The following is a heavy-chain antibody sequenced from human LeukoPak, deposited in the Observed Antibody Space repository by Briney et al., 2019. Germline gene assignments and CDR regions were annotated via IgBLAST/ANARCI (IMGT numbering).Heavy chain of an antibody. CDR3: AKDFPRVTSGYSSTSAFFDY. CDR1: GFTFDDYA. J-gene: IGHJ4*02. D-gene: IGHD6-13*01. Sequence: PGGSLRLSCAASGFTFDDYAMHWVRQAPGKGLEWVSLITADTTTTYYADSVRGRFTISRDNTKNSLFLQMNSLTTEDTALYYCAKDFPRVTSGYSSTSAFFDYWGRGTLVTVS. CDR2: ITADTTTT. V-gene: IGHV3-43*02.